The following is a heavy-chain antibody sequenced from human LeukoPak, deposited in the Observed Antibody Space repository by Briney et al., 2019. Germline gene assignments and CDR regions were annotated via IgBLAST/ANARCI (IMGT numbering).Heavy chain of an antibody. CDR1: GYTFTGYY. J-gene: IGHJ5*02. Sequence: GASVKVSCKASGYTFTGYYMHWVRQAPGQGLEWMGWINPNSGGTNYAQKFQGRVTMTRDTSISTAYMELSRLRSDDTAVYYCARDKCSGGSCYPSGWFDPWGQGTLVTVSP. V-gene: IGHV1-2*02. D-gene: IGHD2-15*01. CDR3: ARDKCSGGSCYPSGWFDP. CDR2: INPNSGGT.